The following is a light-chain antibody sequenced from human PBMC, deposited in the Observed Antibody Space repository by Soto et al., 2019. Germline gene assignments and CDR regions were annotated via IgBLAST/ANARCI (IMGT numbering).Light chain of an antibody. CDR3: SSYTSSSLPI. V-gene: IGLV2-14*01. Sequence: QSALTQPASVSGSPGQSITISCTGTSSDVGGYNYVSWYQQHPGKAPKLMIYEVSNRPSGVSNRFSGSKSGNTASLPISGLQAEDEADYYCSSYTSSSLPIFGGGTKLTVL. CDR2: EVS. CDR1: SSDVGGYNY. J-gene: IGLJ2*01.